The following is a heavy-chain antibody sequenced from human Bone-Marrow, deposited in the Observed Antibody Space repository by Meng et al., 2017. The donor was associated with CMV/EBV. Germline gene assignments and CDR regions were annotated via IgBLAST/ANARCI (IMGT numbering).Heavy chain of an antibody. CDR3: ARVKRYCTGGSCSSTGYYGMDV. V-gene: IGHV4-39*07. D-gene: IGHD2-15*01. Sequence: SETLSLTCSVSGGSVSTNSYYWGWIRQPPGKGLEWIGSMYYSGNIYYHPSLKSRVTISIDTSNNQVSLKLTSVTAADMAVYYCARVKRYCTGGSCSSTGYYGMDVWGQGTTVTVSS. J-gene: IGHJ6*02. CDR2: MYYSGNI. CDR1: GGSVSTNSYY.